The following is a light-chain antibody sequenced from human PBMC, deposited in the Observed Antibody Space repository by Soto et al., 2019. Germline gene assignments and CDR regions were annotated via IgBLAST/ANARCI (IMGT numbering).Light chain of an antibody. CDR2: DVS. J-gene: IGLJ1*01. V-gene: IGLV2-14*01. Sequence: QSVLTQPASVSGSPGQSISISCTGTSSDVGGYNYVSWYQQHPGKAPKLMIYDVSYRPSGVSNRFSGSKSGNTASLTISGLQAEEEADYYCNSYTSSSTLYVFGTGTKVTVL. CDR3: NSYTSSSTLYV. CDR1: SSDVGGYNY.